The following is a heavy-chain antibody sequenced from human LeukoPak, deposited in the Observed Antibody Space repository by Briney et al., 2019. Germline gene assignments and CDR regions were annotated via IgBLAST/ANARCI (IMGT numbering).Heavy chain of an antibody. CDR1: GFTFSSYW. V-gene: IGHV3-7*01. D-gene: IGHD3-22*01. Sequence: GGSLTLSCAASGFTFSSYWMSWVRQAPGKGLEWVANIKQDGSENDYVDSMKGRFTISRDNAKNSLYLQMNSLRAEDTAVYYCARDAYYYDSSGYYLYYFDYWGQGTLVTVSS. CDR2: IKQDGSEN. CDR3: ARDAYYYDSSGYYLYYFDY. J-gene: IGHJ4*02.